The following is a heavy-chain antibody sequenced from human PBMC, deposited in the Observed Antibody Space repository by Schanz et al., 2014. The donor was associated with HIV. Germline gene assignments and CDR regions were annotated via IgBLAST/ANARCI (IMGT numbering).Heavy chain of an antibody. D-gene: IGHD4-17*01. CDR3: ARDRVRDYQLLPGYYNYAMDV. Sequence: VQLLESGGGLVQPGGSLRLSCAASEFIFSSYGIHWVRQAPGKGLEWVAVITYDGSYKYYSDSVKGRFSISRDSSKSMVYLQMNSLRLEDTGVYYCARDRVRDYQLLPGYYNYAMDVWGQGTTVIVSS. V-gene: IGHV3-30*03. CDR2: ITYDGSYK. CDR1: EFIFSSYG. J-gene: IGHJ6*02.